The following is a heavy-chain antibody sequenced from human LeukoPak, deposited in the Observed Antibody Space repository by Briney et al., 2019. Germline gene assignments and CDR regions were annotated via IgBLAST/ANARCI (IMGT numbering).Heavy chain of an antibody. V-gene: IGHV3-9*01. D-gene: IGHD2-21*01. J-gene: IGHJ4*02. Sequence: PGGSLRLSCAASGFTFDDYAMHWVRQAPGKGLEWVSGISWNSGSIGYADSVKGRFTVSRDNSKNTLYLQMNSLRAEDTAVYYCARAAIDWGQGTLVTVSS. CDR1: GFTFDDYA. CDR2: ISWNSGSI. CDR3: ARAAID.